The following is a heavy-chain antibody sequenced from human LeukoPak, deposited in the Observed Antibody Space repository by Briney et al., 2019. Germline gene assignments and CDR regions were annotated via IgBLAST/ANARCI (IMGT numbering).Heavy chain of an antibody. V-gene: IGHV3-11*06. CDR3: ARMQGSYQLQAPFDY. Sequence: RAGGSLRLSCAASGFTFSDYYMSWIRQAPGKGLEWVSYISSSSSYTNYADSVKGRFTISRDNAKNSLYLQMNSLRAEDTAVYYCARMQGSYQLQAPFDYWGQGTLVTVSS. J-gene: IGHJ4*02. CDR1: GFTFSDYY. CDR2: ISSSSSYT. D-gene: IGHD2-2*01.